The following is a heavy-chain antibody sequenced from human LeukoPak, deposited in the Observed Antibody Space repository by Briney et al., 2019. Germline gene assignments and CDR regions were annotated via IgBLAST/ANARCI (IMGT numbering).Heavy chain of an antibody. CDR3: AREIFGVAGLAFDY. CDR2: INPNSGGT. D-gene: IGHD3-3*01. V-gene: IGHV1-2*02. Sequence: ASVKVSCKASGYTFTGYCMHWVRQAPGEGLEWMGWINPNSGGTNYAQKFQGRVTMTRDTSISTAYMELNRLRSDDTAVYYCAREIFGVAGLAFDYWGQGTLVTVAS. CDR1: GYTFTGYC. J-gene: IGHJ4*02.